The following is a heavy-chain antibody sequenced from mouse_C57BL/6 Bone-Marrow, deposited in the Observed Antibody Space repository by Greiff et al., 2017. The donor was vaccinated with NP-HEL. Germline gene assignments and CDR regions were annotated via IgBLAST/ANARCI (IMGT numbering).Heavy chain of an antibody. V-gene: IGHV1-54*01. CDR3: ASAGDGNSLDY. Sequence: VKLQESGAELVRPGTSVKVSCKASGYAFTNYLIEWVKQRPGQGLEWIGVVNPGSGGTNYNEKFKGKATLTADKSSSTAYIQLSSLTSEDSAVYFCASAGDGNSLDYWGQGTTLTVSS. D-gene: IGHD2-1*01. CDR2: VNPGSGGT. CDR1: GYAFTNYL. J-gene: IGHJ2*01.